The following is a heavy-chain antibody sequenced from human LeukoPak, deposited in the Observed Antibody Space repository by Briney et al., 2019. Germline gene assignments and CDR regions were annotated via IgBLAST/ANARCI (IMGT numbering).Heavy chain of an antibody. CDR1: GFTFNYYA. Sequence: GGSLRLSCAASGFTFNYYAMSWVRQAPGKGLEWVAVISYDGSNKYYADSVKGRFTISRDNSKNTLYLQMNSLRAEDTAVYYCAKAHGFGLFSFPGGWGQGTLVTVSS. CDR3: AKAHGFGLFSFPGG. CDR2: ISYDGSNK. V-gene: IGHV3-30*18. J-gene: IGHJ4*02. D-gene: IGHD3-10*01.